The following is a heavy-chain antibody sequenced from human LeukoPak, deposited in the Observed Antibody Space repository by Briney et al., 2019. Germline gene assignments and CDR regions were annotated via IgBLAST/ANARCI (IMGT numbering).Heavy chain of an antibody. V-gene: IGHV4-59*11. J-gene: IGHJ4*02. CDR1: GGSISSHY. Sequence: PSETLTLTCTVSGGSISSHYWSWIRQSPGKGLEWIGYIYYSGSTNYNPSLKSRVTISVDTSKNQFSLKLSSVTAADTAVYYCARVGYCSSTSCFHFDYWGQGTLVTVSS. CDR2: IYYSGST. CDR3: ARVGYCSSTSCFHFDY. D-gene: IGHD2-2*01.